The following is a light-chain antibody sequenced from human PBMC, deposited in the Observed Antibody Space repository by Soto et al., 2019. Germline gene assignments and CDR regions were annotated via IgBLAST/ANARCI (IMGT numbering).Light chain of an antibody. V-gene: IGLV2-23*02. CDR3: CSYAGSITYV. CDR2: EVS. J-gene: IGLJ1*01. Sequence: QSALTQPASVSGSPGQSITISCTGTSSDVGSDNLDSWYQQHPGKAPKFIIYEVSQRPAGVSYRFSGSKSGNTAYLTISGLQAEDEADYYCCSYAGSITYVFGTGTKLTVL. CDR1: SSDVGSDNL.